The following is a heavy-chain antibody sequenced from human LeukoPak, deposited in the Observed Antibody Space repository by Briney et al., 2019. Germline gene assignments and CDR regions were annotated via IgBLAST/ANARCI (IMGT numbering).Heavy chain of an antibody. D-gene: IGHD3-3*01. CDR3: ARDLSARKFDY. CDR2: INTNSGAT. V-gene: IGHV1-2*02. J-gene: IGHJ4*02. CDR1: GYTFTGYY. Sequence: AAVKVSCKASGYTFTGYYVHWVRQAPGQGLEWMGWINTNSGATSSAQKFRGRVTMTRDTSITTAYIELSRLGSDDTALYYCARDLSARKFDYWGQGSLVTVSS.